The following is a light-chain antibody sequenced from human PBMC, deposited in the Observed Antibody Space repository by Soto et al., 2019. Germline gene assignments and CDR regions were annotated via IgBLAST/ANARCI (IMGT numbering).Light chain of an antibody. CDR3: ASWDDSLIGVV. CDR2: SNN. CDR1: NSNIGGNS. Sequence: QPVLPQPPSASGTPGQRVTISCSGTNSNIGGNSVNWYQQLPGTAPKLLIYSNNQRPSGVPDRFSGSKSGTSASLAISGLHSEDEADYYCASWDDSLIGVVFGGGTKLTVL. V-gene: IGLV1-44*01. J-gene: IGLJ2*01.